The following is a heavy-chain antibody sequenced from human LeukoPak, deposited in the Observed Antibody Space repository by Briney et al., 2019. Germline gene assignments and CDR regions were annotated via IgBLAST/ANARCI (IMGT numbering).Heavy chain of an antibody. CDR2: IYYSGST. D-gene: IGHD3-22*01. Sequence: SETLSLTCTVSGGSISSGDYYWSWIRQPPGKGLEWIGYIYYSGSTYYNPSLKSRVTIPVDTSKNQFSLKLSSVTAADTAVYYCARVRVDDSSGYYDAFDIWGQGTMVTVSS. J-gene: IGHJ3*02. V-gene: IGHV4-30-4*01. CDR3: ARVRVDDSSGYYDAFDI. CDR1: GGSISSGDYY.